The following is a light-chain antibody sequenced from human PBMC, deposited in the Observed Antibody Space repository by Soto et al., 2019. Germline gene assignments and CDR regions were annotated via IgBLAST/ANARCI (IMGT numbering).Light chain of an antibody. Sequence: EIVLTQSPGTLSLSPGERATLSCRASQSVSSSYLAWYQQKPGQAPRLPIYGASSRATGIPDRFSGSGSGTDFTLTISRLEPEDFAVYYCQQYGSSPPRYTLGQGTKLEIK. J-gene: IGKJ2*01. CDR3: QQYGSSPPRYT. CDR1: QSVSSSY. CDR2: GAS. V-gene: IGKV3-20*01.